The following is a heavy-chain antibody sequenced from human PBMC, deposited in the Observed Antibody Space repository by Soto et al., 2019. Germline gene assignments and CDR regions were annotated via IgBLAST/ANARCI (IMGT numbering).Heavy chain of an antibody. CDR2: IYHSGST. J-gene: IGHJ4*02. Sequence: SETLCLTWAVSGGSISSVGDSWSWIRQPPGKGLEWIGYIYHSGSTYYNPSLKSRVTISVDRSKNQFSLKLSSVTAADTAVYYCARVPDYWGQGPLVTVSS. CDR3: ARVPDY. CDR1: GGSISSVGDS. V-gene: IGHV4-30-2*01.